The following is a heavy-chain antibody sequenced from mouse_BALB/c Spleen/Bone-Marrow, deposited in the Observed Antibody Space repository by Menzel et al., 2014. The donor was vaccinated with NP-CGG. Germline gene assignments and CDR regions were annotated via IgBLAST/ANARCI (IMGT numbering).Heavy chain of an antibody. CDR1: GFNIKDTY. V-gene: IGHV14-3*02. Sequence: EVQLQQSGAELVKPGASVKLSCTASGFNIKDTYMHWVKQRPEQGLEWIGRIDPANGNTKYDPKFQGKATITADTSSNTAYLQLSSLTSEDTAVYYCAPYYYGSSGFAYWGQGTLVTVSA. D-gene: IGHD1-1*01. CDR2: IDPANGNT. J-gene: IGHJ3*01. CDR3: APYYYGSSGFAY.